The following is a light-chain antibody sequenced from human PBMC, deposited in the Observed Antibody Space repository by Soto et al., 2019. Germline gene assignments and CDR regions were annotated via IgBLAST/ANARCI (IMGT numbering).Light chain of an antibody. J-gene: IGKJ4*01. CDR2: YAS. CDR3: QQRSNWRRLT. V-gene: IGKV3-11*01. CDR1: QSVSSY. Sequence: EIVLTQSPATLSLSPGERATLSCMASQSVSSYLAWYQQKPGQAPRLLIFYASNRATGIPGRFSGSGSGTDFTLTISSLEPEDFAVYYCQQRSNWRRLTFGGGTKVEVK.